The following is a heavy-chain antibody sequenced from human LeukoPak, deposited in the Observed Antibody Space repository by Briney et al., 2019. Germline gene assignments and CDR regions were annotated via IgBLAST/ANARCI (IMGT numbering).Heavy chain of an antibody. V-gene: IGHV4-31*03. Sequence: SETLSLTCTVSGGSISSGGYYWSWIRQHPGKGLEWIGYIYYSGSTYYNPFLKSRVTISVDTSKNQFSLKLSSVTAADTAVYYCARARGESGYYYGGLDYWGQGTLVTVSS. CDR3: ARARGESGYYYGGLDY. J-gene: IGHJ4*02. CDR1: GGSISSGGYY. CDR2: IYYSGST. D-gene: IGHD3-22*01.